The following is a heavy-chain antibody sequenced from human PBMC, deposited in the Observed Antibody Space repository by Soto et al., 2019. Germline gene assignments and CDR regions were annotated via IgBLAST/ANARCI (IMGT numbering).Heavy chain of an antibody. D-gene: IGHD5-12*01. CDR1: GFTFSSYA. J-gene: IGHJ4*02. V-gene: IGHV3-23*01. Sequence: AGGSLRLSCAASGFTFSSYAMNWVRQAPGKGLEWVSAISGSGDTTYYAGSVKGRFTISRDNSKNTLYLQMNSLRAEDTALYYCAKDWVSRFGAYDLVDSWGQGTLVTVSS. CDR3: AKDWVSRFGAYDLVDS. CDR2: ISGSGDTT.